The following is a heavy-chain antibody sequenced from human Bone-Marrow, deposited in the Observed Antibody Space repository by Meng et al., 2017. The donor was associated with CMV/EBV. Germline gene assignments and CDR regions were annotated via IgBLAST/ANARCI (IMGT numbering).Heavy chain of an antibody. D-gene: IGHD5-18*01. V-gene: IGHV3-21*01. CDR2: ISSSSSYI. CDR3: ARGNVDTAMQPFDY. CDR1: GFTFTAYR. J-gene: IGHJ4*02. Sequence: ASGFTFTAYRLTWVRQAPGKGLEWVSSISSSSSYIYYADSVKGRFTISRDNAKNSLYLQMNSLRAEDTAVYYCARGNVDTAMQPFDYWGQGTLVTVSS.